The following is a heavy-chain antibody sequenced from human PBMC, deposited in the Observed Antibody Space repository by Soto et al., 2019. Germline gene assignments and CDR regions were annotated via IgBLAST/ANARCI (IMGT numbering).Heavy chain of an antibody. CDR2: IDWNDGK. CDR1: GFSFSTDEVG. Sequence: SGPTLVNPTHTLTLTCTFSGFSFSTDEVGVGWIRQPPGKALEGLAIIDWNDGKRYSPSLNSRISITKDTSSTQVVLTMTNLDPVDTATYYCAHRPNWGSNYGRVDFDVWGQGTMVTVSS. D-gene: IGHD5-18*01. V-gene: IGHV2-5*01. CDR3: AHRPNWGSNYGRVDFDV. J-gene: IGHJ3*01.